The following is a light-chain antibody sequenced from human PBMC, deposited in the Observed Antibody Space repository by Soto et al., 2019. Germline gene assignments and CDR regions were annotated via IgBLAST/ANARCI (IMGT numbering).Light chain of an antibody. CDR2: GAS. V-gene: IGKV3-15*01. Sequence: TQSPATLSVSPGERVTLSCRASQDISNKLAWYQQKPGQAPRLLIYGASLRATGIPGMFTGSGSGTECALTISSLQSEDLATYYCQQYNRWFSITVGKGTRLEIK. CDR1: QDISNK. J-gene: IGKJ5*01. CDR3: QQYNRWFSIT.